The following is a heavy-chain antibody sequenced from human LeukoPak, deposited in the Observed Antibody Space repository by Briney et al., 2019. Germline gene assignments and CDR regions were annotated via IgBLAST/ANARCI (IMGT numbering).Heavy chain of an antibody. J-gene: IGHJ4*02. CDR3: ARDLLRFPADY. V-gene: IGHV3-23*01. Sequence: PGGSLRLSCAASGFTYSSYAMSWVRQAPGKGLEWVSAISVSGGSTYYADSVKGRFTISRDNSKNTLYLQMNSLRAEDTAVYYCARDLLRFPADYWGQGTLVTVSS. CDR1: GFTYSSYA. D-gene: IGHD3-10*02. CDR2: ISVSGGST.